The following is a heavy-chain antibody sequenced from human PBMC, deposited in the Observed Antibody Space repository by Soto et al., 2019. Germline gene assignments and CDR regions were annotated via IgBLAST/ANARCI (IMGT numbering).Heavy chain of an antibody. CDR2: ISYDGSNK. Sequence: PGGSLRLSCGASGFTFSSYAMHWVRQAPGKGLEWVAAISYDGSNKYYADSVKGRFTISRDNSKNTLYLQMNSLRAEDTAVYYCARARGGYSSGPFDYWGQGTLVTVS. CDR3: ARARGGYSSGPFDY. D-gene: IGHD6-19*01. J-gene: IGHJ4*02. V-gene: IGHV3-30-3*01. CDR1: GFTFSSYA.